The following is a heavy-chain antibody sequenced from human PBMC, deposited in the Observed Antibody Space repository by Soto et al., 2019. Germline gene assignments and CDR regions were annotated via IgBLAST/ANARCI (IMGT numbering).Heavy chain of an antibody. J-gene: IGHJ5*02. CDR1: GGTFSSYA. V-gene: IGHV1-69*12. Sequence: QVQLVQSGAEVKKPGSSVKVSCKASGGTFSSYAISWVRQAPGQGLEWMGGIIPIFGTANYAQKFQGRVTLPADESTSTAYLELRSLRSEDTAVYYCASLNSSGWYSNWFDPWGQGTLVTVSS. D-gene: IGHD6-13*01. CDR3: ASLNSSGWYSNWFDP. CDR2: IIPIFGTA.